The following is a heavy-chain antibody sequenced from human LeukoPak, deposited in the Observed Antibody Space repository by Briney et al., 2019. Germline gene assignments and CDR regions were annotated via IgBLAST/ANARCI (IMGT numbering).Heavy chain of an antibody. V-gene: IGHV4-61*01. J-gene: IGHJ4*02. CDR1: GGSISSGSYY. CDR2: IYYSGST. CDR3: ARRRGGFDY. D-gene: IGHD3-10*01. Sequence: SETLSLTCTVSGGSISSGSYYWSWIRQPPGKGLEWIGYIYYSGSTNYNPSLKSRVTISVDTSKNQFSLKLSSVTAADTAVYYCARRRGGFDYWGQGTLVTVSS.